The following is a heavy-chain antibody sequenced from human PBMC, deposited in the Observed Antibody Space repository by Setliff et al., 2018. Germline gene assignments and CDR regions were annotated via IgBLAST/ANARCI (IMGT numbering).Heavy chain of an antibody. J-gene: IGHJ3*02. CDR2: ISPYNGNT. CDR3: ARDYGASDGFDI. Sequence: ASVKVSCKTSGYNFITTGISWVRQAPGQGPEWMGCISPYNGNTNYAQKFQDRVTMTTDTSTATVYMELKNLRSDDTAVYYCARDYGASDGFDIWGQGTMVTVSS. CDR1: GYNFITTG. D-gene: IGHD4-17*01. V-gene: IGHV1-18*01.